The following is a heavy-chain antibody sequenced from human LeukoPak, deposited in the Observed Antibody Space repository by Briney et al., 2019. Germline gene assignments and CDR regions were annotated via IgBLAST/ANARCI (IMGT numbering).Heavy chain of an antibody. Sequence: GGSLRLSCAAPGFTFSSYSMSWVRQAPGKGLEWVSYISSSGNTIDYADSVKGRFTISRDNAKNSLYLQMVSLRAEDTAVYYCARLRGYSYGYGDYWGQGTLVTVSS. J-gene: IGHJ4*02. V-gene: IGHV3-48*04. D-gene: IGHD5-18*01. CDR2: ISSSGNTI. CDR1: GFTFSSYS. CDR3: ARLRGYSYGYGDY.